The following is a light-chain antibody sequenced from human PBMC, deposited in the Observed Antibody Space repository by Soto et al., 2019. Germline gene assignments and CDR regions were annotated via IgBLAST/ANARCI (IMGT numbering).Light chain of an antibody. CDR3: AAWDDSLNGPL. Sequence: QSVLTQPPSVSAAPRQRVTISCSGSSSNIGNNAVNWYQQVPGKAPKLLVHYDDRVASGVSDRFSGSKSGTSASLAISGLQSEDEGDYYCAAWDDSLNGPLFGGGTQLTVL. CDR2: YDD. J-gene: IGLJ3*02. V-gene: IGLV1-36*01. CDR1: SSNIGNNA.